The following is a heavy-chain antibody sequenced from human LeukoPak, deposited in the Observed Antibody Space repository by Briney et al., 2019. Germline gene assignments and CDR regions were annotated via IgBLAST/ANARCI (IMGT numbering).Heavy chain of an antibody. D-gene: IGHD6-19*01. Sequence: GGSLRLSCAASGFTFSSYSMNWVRRAPGKGLEWVSSISSSSSYIYYADSVKGRFTISRDNAKNSLYLQMNSLRAEDTAVYYCARDQSSGSPLDYWGQGTLVTVSS. CDR1: GFTFSSYS. CDR3: ARDQSSGSPLDY. V-gene: IGHV3-21*01. CDR2: ISSSSSYI. J-gene: IGHJ4*02.